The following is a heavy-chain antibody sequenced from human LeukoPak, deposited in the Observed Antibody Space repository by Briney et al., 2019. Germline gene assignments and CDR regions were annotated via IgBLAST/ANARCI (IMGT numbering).Heavy chain of an antibody. CDR1: GYSFTSYW. Sequence: GESLKISCKGSGYSFTSYWIGWVRQTPGKGLGWMGIIYPGDSDTRYSPSFQGQVTISADKSISTAYLQWSSLKASDTAMYYCARSPPIVGVVIIPGPPDYWGQGTLVTVSS. V-gene: IGHV5-51*01. J-gene: IGHJ4*02. D-gene: IGHD3-3*01. CDR2: IYPGDSDT. CDR3: ARSPPIVGVVIIPGPPDY.